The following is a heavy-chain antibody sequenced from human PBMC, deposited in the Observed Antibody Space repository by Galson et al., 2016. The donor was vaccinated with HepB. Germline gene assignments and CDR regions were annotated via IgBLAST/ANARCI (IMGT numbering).Heavy chain of an antibody. Sequence: SVKVSCKVSGFPVTDLSIHWVRQAPGNGLEWMGGVELEDGETVHAQKFQGRVTMTEDTSTDTAYMERSRLTSGDTAVYYCVTEGGNWGQGVLVTVSS. CDR1: GFPVTDLS. CDR3: VTEGGN. V-gene: IGHV1-24*01. D-gene: IGHD3-16*01. CDR2: VELEDGET. J-gene: IGHJ4*02.